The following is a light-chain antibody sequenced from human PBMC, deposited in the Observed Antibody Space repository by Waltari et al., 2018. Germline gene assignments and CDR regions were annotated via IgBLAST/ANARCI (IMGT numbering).Light chain of an antibody. Sequence: DIVMTQSPDFLAVSLGERATINCKSSQSILDSPNNKNYLAWYQQKPGQPPKLLIYWASSRNSGVPDLFSGSGSGTDFTLTVSSLQAEDVAVYYCQQYDSSPPTFGQGTKVEIK. J-gene: IGKJ1*01. V-gene: IGKV4-1*01. CDR2: WAS. CDR3: QQYDSSPPT. CDR1: QSILDSPNNKNY.